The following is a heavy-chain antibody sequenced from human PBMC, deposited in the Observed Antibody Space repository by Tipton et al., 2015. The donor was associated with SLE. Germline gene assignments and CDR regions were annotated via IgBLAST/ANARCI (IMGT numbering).Heavy chain of an antibody. D-gene: IGHD3-22*01. CDR1: GGSVSSSSKY. CDR2: IYHSGST. CDR3: TRDPYYYDSSGSPYSY. Sequence: TLSLTCTVSGGSVSSSSKYWAWIRQPPGKGLEWIGSIYHSGSTYYNPSLKSRVTISVDTSKNQFSLKLNSVTAADTAVYYCTRDPYYYDSSGSPYSYWGQGTLVTVSS. V-gene: IGHV4-39*07. J-gene: IGHJ4*02.